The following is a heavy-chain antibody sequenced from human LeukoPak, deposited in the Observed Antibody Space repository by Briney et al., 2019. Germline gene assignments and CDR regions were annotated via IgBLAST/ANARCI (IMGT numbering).Heavy chain of an antibody. CDR3: AREGGRKAVAGTRSPYH. D-gene: IGHD6-19*01. V-gene: IGHV1-69*04. CDR1: GGTFSSYT. CDR2: IIPILGIA. J-gene: IGHJ4*02. Sequence: SVKVSCKASGGTFSSYTISWVRQAPGQGLEWMVRIIPILGIANYAQKFQGRVTITADKSTSTAYMELSSLRSEDTAVYYCAREGGRKAVAGTRSPYHWGQGTLVTVSS.